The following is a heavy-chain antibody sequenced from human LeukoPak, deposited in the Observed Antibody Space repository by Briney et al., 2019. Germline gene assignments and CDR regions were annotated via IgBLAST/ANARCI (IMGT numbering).Heavy chain of an antibody. CDR1: GFTFSSYA. D-gene: IGHD5-24*01. V-gene: IGHV3-30-3*01. J-gene: IGHJ4*02. CDR2: ISYDGSNK. Sequence: GGSLRLSCAASGFTFSSYAMHWVRQAPGKGLEWVAVISYDGSNKYYADSVKGRFTISRDNSKNTLYLQMNSLRAEDTAVYYCARGRIETEWIPLEYYFDYWGQGTLVTVSS. CDR3: ARGRIETEWIPLEYYFDY.